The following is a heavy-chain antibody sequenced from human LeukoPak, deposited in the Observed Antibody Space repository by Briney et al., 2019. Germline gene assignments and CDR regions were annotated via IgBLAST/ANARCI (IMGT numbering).Heavy chain of an antibody. CDR1: GYTLTELS. J-gene: IGHJ1*01. CDR2: FDPEDGET. V-gene: IGHV1-24*01. D-gene: IGHD6-13*01. Sequence: ASVKVSCKVSGYTLTELSMHWVRQAPGKGLEWMEGFDPEDGETIYAQKFQGRVTMTEDTSTDTAYMELSSLRSEDTAVYYCATVFSPYSSSQEYFQHWGQGTLVTVSS. CDR3: ATVFSPYSSSQEYFQH.